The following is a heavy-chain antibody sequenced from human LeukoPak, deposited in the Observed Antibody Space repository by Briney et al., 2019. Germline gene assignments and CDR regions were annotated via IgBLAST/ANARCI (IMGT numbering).Heavy chain of an antibody. J-gene: IGHJ4*02. CDR1: GGSIGSYY. Sequence: SETLSLTCSVSGGSIGSYYWNWIRQSPGKELEWIGYIYHRGSTGINPSLKSRVTLSVDASKNQFSLKLSSVTAADTAMYYCARGGLGGDYFWGQGTLVTVSS. V-gene: IGHV4-59*01. CDR3: ARGGLGGDYF. D-gene: IGHD4-17*01. CDR2: IYHRGST.